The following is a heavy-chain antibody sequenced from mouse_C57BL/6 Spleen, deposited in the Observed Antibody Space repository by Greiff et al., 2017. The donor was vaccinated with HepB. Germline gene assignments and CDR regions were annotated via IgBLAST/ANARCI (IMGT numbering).Heavy chain of an antibody. J-gene: IGHJ4*01. CDR1: GFNIKDYY. CDR2: IDPEDGET. Sequence: VQLQQSGAELVKPGASVKLSCTASGFNIKDYYMHWVKQRTEQGLEWIGRIDPEDGETKYAPNFQGKATITADTSSNTAYLQLSSLTSEDTAVYYCARSDYRGNAMDYWGQGTSVTVSS. CDR3: ARSDYRGNAMDY. D-gene: IGHD2-14*01. V-gene: IGHV14-2*01.